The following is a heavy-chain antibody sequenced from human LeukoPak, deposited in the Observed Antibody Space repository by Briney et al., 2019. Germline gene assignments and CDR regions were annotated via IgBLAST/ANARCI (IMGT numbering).Heavy chain of an antibody. Sequence: GGSLRLSCVASGFTFGSYHMTWVRQAPGKGLEWVADIKPDGSDTYYVDSVKGRFTISRDNAENSLYLLMNSLRAEDTAVYYCARSEYNYRYFDYWGQGTLVTVSS. D-gene: IGHD5-18*01. V-gene: IGHV3-7*01. J-gene: IGHJ4*02. CDR1: GFTFGSYH. CDR3: ARSEYNYRYFDY. CDR2: IKPDGSDT.